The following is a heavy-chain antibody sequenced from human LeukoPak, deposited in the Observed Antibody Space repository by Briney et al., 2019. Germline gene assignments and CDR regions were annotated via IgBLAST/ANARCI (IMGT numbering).Heavy chain of an antibody. CDR2: ISSSGSTI. J-gene: IGHJ6*02. D-gene: IGHD3-10*01. Sequence: PGGSLRLSCAASGFTFSDYYMSWIRQAPGKGLEWVSYISSSGSTIYYADSVKGRFTISRDSAKNSLYLQMNSLRAEDTAVYYCARDFHYNRHYGSGKDGMDVWGQGTTVTVSS. CDR1: GFTFSDYY. V-gene: IGHV3-11*01. CDR3: ARDFHYNRHYGSGKDGMDV.